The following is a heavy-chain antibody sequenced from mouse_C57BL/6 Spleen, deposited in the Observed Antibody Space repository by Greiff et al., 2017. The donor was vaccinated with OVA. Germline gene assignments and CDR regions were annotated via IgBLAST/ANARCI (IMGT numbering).Heavy chain of an antibody. CDR3: ARRGGSRGWYFDV. V-gene: IGHV5-2*01. Sequence: EVKVVESGGGLVQPGESLKLSCESNEYEFPSHDMSWVRKTPEKRLELVAAINSDGGSTYYPDTMERRVIISRDNTKKTLYLQMSSLRSEDTALYYCARRGGSRGWYFDVWGTGTTVTVSS. CDR2: INSDGGST. CDR1: EYEFPSHD. J-gene: IGHJ1*03.